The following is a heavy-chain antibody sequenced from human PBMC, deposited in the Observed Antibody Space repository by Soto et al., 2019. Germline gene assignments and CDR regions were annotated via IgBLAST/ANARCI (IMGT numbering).Heavy chain of an antibody. CDR3: ARYGGTYYVY. CDR1: GGSISSHY. V-gene: IGHV4-59*11. CDR2: ISYSGRT. Sequence: QVQLQESGPGLVKPSETLSLTCTVSGGSISSHYWSWIRQPPGKGLEGIGFISYSGRTSYNPSLKGLVTIAVDTSKNQLSLKLSSVTAADTAVYYCARYGGTYYVYWGQGTLVTVSS. D-gene: IGHD1-26*01. J-gene: IGHJ4*02.